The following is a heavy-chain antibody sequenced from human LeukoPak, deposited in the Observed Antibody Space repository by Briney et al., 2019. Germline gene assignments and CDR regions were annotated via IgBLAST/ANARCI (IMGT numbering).Heavy chain of an antibody. CDR1: GGSISSYY. J-gene: IGHJ4*02. CDR2: IYYSGST. CDR3: ARHRPRVSGSGWHFDY. V-gene: IGHV4-59*08. Sequence: PSETLSPTCTVSGGSISSYYWSWIRQPPGKGLEWIGYIYYSGSTNYNPSLKSRVTIAVDTSKNQLSLKLTSVTATDTAVYYCARHRPRVSGSGWHFDYWGQGTLVTVSS. D-gene: IGHD3-22*01.